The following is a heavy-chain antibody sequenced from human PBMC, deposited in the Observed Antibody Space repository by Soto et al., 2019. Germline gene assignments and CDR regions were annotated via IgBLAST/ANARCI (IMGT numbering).Heavy chain of an antibody. CDR1: GFTFSSYA. D-gene: IGHD3-10*01. J-gene: IGHJ6*02. CDR3: ANVPSITMVRGGHLGYYYGMDV. Sequence: PGGSLRLSCAASGFTFSSYAMSLVRQAPGKGLEWVSAISGSGGSTYYADSVKGRFTISRDNSKNTLYLQMNSLRAEDTAVYYCANVPSITMVRGGHLGYYYGMDVWGQGTTVTVSS. V-gene: IGHV3-23*01. CDR2: ISGSGGST.